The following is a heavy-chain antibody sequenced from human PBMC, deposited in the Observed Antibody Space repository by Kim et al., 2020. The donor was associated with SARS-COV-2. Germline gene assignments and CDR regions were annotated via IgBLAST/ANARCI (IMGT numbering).Heavy chain of an antibody. CDR2: ISANGAGT. CDR1: GFTFSNYA. V-gene: IGHV3-23*01. D-gene: IGHD3-3*01. CDR3: ANDGVEMPNARGYFDY. J-gene: IGHJ4*02. Sequence: GGSLRLSCTASGFTFSNYAMRWVRQAPGKGLEWVSSISANGAGTSYIDAVKGRFTVSRDNSKNTLHLQMNSLRAEDTAVYYCANDGVEMPNARGYFDYWGQGVLVTVSS.